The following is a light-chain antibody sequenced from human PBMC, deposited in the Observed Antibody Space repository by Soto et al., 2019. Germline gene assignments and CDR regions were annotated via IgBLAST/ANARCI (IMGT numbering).Light chain of an antibody. CDR2: GAS. V-gene: IGKV3-15*01. CDR1: QSVKTN. J-gene: IGKJ1*01. CDR3: QQYDNWPRA. Sequence: EIVMTQSPATLSVSPGERATLSCRASQSVKTNLAWYQQRPGQAPSLLIFGASTRATGVPARFRGSGSGTEFTLTISSLQSEDFAVYYCQQYDNWPRAFGHGTKVDSK.